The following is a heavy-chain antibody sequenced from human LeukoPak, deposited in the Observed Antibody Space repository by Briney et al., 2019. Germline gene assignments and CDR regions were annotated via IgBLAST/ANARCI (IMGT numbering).Heavy chain of an antibody. V-gene: IGHV1-2*02. CDR1: GYTFSDHY. J-gene: IGHJ6*02. CDR3: ARDGGYCRSASCSQYFYYGLDV. D-gene: IGHD2-2*01. Sequence: ASVKVSGKASGYTFSDHYVHWVRQAPGQGLEWMGWINPSSGDTSYAQRFQGRVTLTRDTSISTVYMELTGLRSDDTAVFYCARDGGYCRSASCSQYFYYGLDVWGQGTTVTVSS. CDR2: INPSSGDT.